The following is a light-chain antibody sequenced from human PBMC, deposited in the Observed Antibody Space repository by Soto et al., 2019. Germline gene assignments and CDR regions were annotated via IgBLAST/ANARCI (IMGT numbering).Light chain of an antibody. J-gene: IGKJ1*01. CDR3: QQYNFYPCT. Sequence: DIQMTQSPSTLSASVGDRVTITCRASQSISSWLAWYQQKPEKDPKNMINDASSLQSGVPATFSGSGSGTEFTLTISSLQPDDFATYYCQQYNFYPCTFGQGTKVDIK. CDR1: QSISSW. V-gene: IGKV1-5*01. CDR2: DAS.